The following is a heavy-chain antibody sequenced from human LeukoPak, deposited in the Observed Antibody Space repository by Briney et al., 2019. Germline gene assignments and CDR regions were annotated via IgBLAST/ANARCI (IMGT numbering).Heavy chain of an antibody. CDR3: ARDPVDHDAFDI. J-gene: IGHJ3*02. CDR1: GGSFSGYY. CDR2: INHSGST. Sequence: SETLSLTCAVYGGSFSGYYWSWLRQPPGKGLEGIGEINHSGSTNYNPPLKSRVTISVDTSNNQFSLKLSSVTAADTVVYYCARDPVDHDAFDIWGQGTVVTVSS. V-gene: IGHV4-34*01.